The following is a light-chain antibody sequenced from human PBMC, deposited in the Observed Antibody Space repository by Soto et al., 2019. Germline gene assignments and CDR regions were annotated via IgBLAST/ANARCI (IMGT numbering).Light chain of an antibody. Sequence: DIQMTQSPSTLSASVGDRVTITCRASQSISTWLAWYQQKPGNAPKLLIFDASNLESGVPSRFSGSGSGTEFTLTIDSPQPDDFATYYCRQYNSGSRTFGQGTELDIK. CDR2: DAS. V-gene: IGKV1-5*01. CDR3: RQYNSGSRT. J-gene: IGKJ1*01. CDR1: QSISTW.